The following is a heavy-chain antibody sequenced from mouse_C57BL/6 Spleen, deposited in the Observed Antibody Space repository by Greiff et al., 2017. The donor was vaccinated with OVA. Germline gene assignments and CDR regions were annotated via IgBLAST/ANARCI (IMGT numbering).Heavy chain of an antibody. Sequence: QVQLQQPGAELVRPGSSVKLSCKASGYTFTSYWMDWVKQRPGQGLEWIGNIYPSDSETHYNQKFKDKATLTVDKSSSTAYMQLSSLTSEDSAVYYCARRRYDGSHDDWGKGTTLTVSS. CDR3: ARRRYDGSHDD. D-gene: IGHD1-1*01. V-gene: IGHV1-61*01. J-gene: IGHJ2*01. CDR1: GYTFTSYW. CDR2: IYPSDSET.